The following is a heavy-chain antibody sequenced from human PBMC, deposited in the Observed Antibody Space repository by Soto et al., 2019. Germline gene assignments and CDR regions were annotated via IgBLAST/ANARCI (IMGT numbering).Heavy chain of an antibody. CDR3: ARGRRKWFGGTFDY. CDR1: GGSFSGYY. D-gene: IGHD3-10*01. V-gene: IGHV4-34*01. Sequence: SETLSLTCAVYGGSFSGYYWSWIRQPPGKGLEWIGEINHSGSTNYNPSLKSRVTISVDTSKNQFSLKLSSVTAADTAVYYCARGRRKWFGGTFDYWGQGTLVTVSS. CDR2: INHSGST. J-gene: IGHJ4*02.